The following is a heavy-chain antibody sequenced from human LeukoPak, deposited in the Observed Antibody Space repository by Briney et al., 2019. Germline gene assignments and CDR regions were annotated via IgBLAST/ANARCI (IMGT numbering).Heavy chain of an antibody. D-gene: IGHD3-9*01. Sequence: GWSLRLSCAASGFTFSSYGMHWVRQAPGKGLEWVAVISYDGSNKYYADSVKGRFTISRDNSKNTLYLQMNSLRAEDTAVYYCAKDRRYFDWLSDFDYWGQGTLVTVSS. J-gene: IGHJ4*02. V-gene: IGHV3-30*18. CDR1: GFTFSSYG. CDR2: ISYDGSNK. CDR3: AKDRRYFDWLSDFDY.